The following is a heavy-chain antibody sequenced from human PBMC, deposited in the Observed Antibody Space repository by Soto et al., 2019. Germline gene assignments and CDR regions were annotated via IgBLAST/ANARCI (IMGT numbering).Heavy chain of an antibody. J-gene: IGHJ4*02. CDR3: ARLGGYYQAFGS. Sequence: PSETLSLTCTVSGGSIIPYYWSWIRQPPGKGLEWIGYIYYSGSTTYNPSLKSRVNISVDTSQNQFSLNLSSVTAADTAVYYCARLGGYYQAFGSWGQGTLVTVSS. D-gene: IGHD3-22*01. V-gene: IGHV4-59*08. CDR2: IYYSGST. CDR1: GGSIIPYY.